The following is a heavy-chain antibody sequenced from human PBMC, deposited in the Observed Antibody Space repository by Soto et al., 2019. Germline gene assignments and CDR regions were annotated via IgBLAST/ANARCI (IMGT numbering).Heavy chain of an antibody. D-gene: IGHD3-3*01. Sequence: GGSLRLSCAASGFTFSSYDMHWVRQATGKGLEWVSAISGSGGSTYYADSVKGRFTISRDNSKNTLYLQMNSLRAEDTAVYYCARYDFWSGYPQDGMDVWGQGTTVTVSS. CDR1: GFTFSSYD. J-gene: IGHJ6*02. CDR3: ARYDFWSGYPQDGMDV. V-gene: IGHV3-23*01. CDR2: ISGSGGST.